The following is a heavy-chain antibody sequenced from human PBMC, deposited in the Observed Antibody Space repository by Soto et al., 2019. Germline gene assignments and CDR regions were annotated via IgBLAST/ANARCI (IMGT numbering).Heavy chain of an antibody. D-gene: IGHD2-8*01. J-gene: IGHJ5*02. V-gene: IGHV1-69*13. CDR1: GGTFSSYA. CDR2: IIPIFGTA. Sequence: SVKVSCKASGGTFSSYAISWVRQAPGQGLEWMGGIIPIFGTANYAQKFQGRVTITADESTSTAYMELSSLRSEDTAVYYCARDGHCINDVCYYVSWGQGTLVTVSS. CDR3: ARDGHCINDVCYYVS.